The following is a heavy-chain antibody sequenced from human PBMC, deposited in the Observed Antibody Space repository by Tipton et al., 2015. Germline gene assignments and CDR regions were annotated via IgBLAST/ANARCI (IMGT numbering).Heavy chain of an antibody. CDR1: GFTFSSYG. CDR2: IWYDGSNK. D-gene: IGHD3-16*01. Sequence: SLRLSCAASGFTFSSYGMHWVRQAPGTGLEWVAVIWYDGSNKYYADSVKGRFTISRDNSKNTLYLQMNSLRAEDTAVYYCARDWGYYYYGMDVWGQGTTVTASS. J-gene: IGHJ6*02. V-gene: IGHV3-33*01. CDR3: ARDWGYYYYGMDV.